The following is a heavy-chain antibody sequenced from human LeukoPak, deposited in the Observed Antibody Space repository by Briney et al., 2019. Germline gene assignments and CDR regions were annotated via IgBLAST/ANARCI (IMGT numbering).Heavy chain of an antibody. D-gene: IGHD3-10*01. CDR1: GGSFSGYY. V-gene: IGHV4-34*01. Sequence: SETLSLTCAVYGGSFSGYYWSWIRQPPGKGLEWIGEINHSGSTNYNPSLKSRVTISVDKSKNQFSLKLSAVTAADTAVYYCARGRSYGSGRYYRPYYFDYWGQGTLVTVSS. CDR3: ARGRSYGSGRYYRPYYFDY. J-gene: IGHJ4*02. CDR2: INHSGST.